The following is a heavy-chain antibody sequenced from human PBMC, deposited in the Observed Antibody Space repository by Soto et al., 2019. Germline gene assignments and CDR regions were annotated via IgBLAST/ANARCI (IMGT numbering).Heavy chain of an antibody. CDR1: GFIFSTHL. CDR3: ARPRFRGTDA. J-gene: IGHJ6*04. CDR2: IKEDGSEK. Sequence: GVSLRLSCVVSGFIFSTHLMSWVRQAPGKGLEWVANIKEDGSEKYYVESVKGRFTISRDNAKNSLYLEVNSLRDEETAVYYCARPRFRGTDARGKGTTVTVSS. V-gene: IGHV3-7*03. D-gene: IGHD3-10*01.